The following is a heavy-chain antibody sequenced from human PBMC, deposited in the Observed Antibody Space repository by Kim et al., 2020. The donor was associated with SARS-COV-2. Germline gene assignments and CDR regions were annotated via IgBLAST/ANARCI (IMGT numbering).Heavy chain of an antibody. J-gene: IGHJ3*02. V-gene: IGHV3-53*04. CDR2: IYSGGST. CDR1: GFTVSSNY. Sequence: GGSLRLSCAASGFTVSSNYMSWVRQAPGKGLEWVSVIYSGGSTYYANSVKGRFTISRHNSKNTLYLQMNSLRAEDTAVYYCARDSTGSGWYLGSDAFDIWGQGTMVTVSS. D-gene: IGHD6-19*01. CDR3: ARDSTGSGWYLGSDAFDI.